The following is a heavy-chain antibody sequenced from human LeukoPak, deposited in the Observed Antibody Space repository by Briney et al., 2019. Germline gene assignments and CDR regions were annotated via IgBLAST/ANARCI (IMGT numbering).Heavy chain of an antibody. V-gene: IGHV1-69*13. D-gene: IGHD5-18*01. J-gene: IGHJ6*03. Sequence: GASVKVSCKASGGTFSSYAISWVRQAPGQGLEWMGGIIPIFGTANYAQKFQGRVTITADESTSTAYMELSSLRPEDTAVYYCARGWGQRLSRNSYGHMSSVDSYYYYYMDVWGKGTTVTVSS. CDR3: ARGWGQRLSRNSYGHMSSVDSYYYYYMDV. CDR2: IIPIFGTA. CDR1: GGTFSSYA.